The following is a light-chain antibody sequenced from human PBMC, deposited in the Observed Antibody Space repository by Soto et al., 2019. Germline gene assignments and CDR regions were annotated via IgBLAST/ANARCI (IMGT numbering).Light chain of an antibody. CDR1: ENISAW. V-gene: IGKV1-5*03. J-gene: IGKJ1*01. Sequence: QMTQSPSTLPASVGDRVIITCRAGENISAWLAWYPQKPGRSPKLLIYKAASLENGVPSRFSGSGFGTEFTLTISSLQPGDFATYYCQQYRFYWAVGQGTKVE. CDR3: QQYRFYWA. CDR2: KAA.